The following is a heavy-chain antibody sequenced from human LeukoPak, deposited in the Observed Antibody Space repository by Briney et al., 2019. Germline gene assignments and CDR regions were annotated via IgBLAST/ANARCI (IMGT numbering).Heavy chain of an antibody. V-gene: IGHV3-7*04. CDR3: AREVGATNAFDI. J-gene: IGHJ3*02. D-gene: IGHD1-26*01. CDR1: GFTFSSYW. Sequence: PGGSLRLSCAASGFTFSSYWMSWVRQAPGKGLEWVANIKQDGREKYCVDSVKGRFTISRDNAKNSLYLQMNTLRAEDTAVYYCAREVGATNAFDIWGQGTMVTVSS. CDR2: IKQDGREK.